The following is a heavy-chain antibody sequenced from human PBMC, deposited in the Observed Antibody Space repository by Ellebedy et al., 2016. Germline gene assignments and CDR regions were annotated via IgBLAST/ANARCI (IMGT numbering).Heavy chain of an antibody. D-gene: IGHD1-26*01. J-gene: IGHJ6*02. CDR2: VNTFRGNT. V-gene: IGHV1-18*04. Sequence: ASVKVSXXASGYTFTTFSITWVRQVPGQGLEWMGFVNTFRGNTKFAQKFQGRVTMTRDTSTSTVYMELSSLRSEDTAVYYCARTLRSGSYLPYYYYGMDVWGQGTTVTVSS. CDR3: ARTLRSGSYLPYYYYGMDV. CDR1: GYTFTTFS.